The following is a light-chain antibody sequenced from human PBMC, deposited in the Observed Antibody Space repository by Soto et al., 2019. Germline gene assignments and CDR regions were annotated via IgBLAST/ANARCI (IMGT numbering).Light chain of an antibody. J-gene: IGKJ1*01. CDR1: QSVSNY. Sequence: DIQMTQSPSSLSASVGDRVTITCRASQSVSNYLHWYQQKPGKAPNLLIYDASSLQSGVPSRFSGSGSGTDFTLTISSLQREDFATDYCQQSYYNPTFGQGNKVEIK. V-gene: IGKV1-39*01. CDR2: DAS. CDR3: QQSYYNPT.